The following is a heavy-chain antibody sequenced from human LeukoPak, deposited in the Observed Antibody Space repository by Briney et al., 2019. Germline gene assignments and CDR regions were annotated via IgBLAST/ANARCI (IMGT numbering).Heavy chain of an antibody. Sequence: GGSLRLSCAASGFTFSSYAMSWVRQAPGKGLERVANINQDGSEKYSVDSVKGRFTFSRDNAKNSLFLQMYSLRADDTAVYYCARDDSSGYYYFDNWGQGTLVTVSS. CDR1: GFTFSSYA. V-gene: IGHV3-7*01. CDR2: INQDGSEK. CDR3: ARDDSSGYYYFDN. J-gene: IGHJ4*02. D-gene: IGHD3-22*01.